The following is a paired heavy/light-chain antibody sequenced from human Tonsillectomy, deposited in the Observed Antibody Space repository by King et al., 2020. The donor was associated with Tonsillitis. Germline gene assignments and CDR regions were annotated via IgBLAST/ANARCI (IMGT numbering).Heavy chain of an antibody. CDR2: INHSGNS. D-gene: IGHD7-27*01. CDR3: ARGRVSGDFDL. J-gene: IGHJ2*01. V-gene: IGHV4-34*01. Sequence: QVQLQQWGAGLLKPSETLSLTCAVYGGSFGDYYWTWIRQPPGKGLECIGEINHSGNSNYNPSLKGRVTISVDTSKNQFSLRLSSVTAADTAVYYCARGRVSGDFDLWGRGTLVTVSS. CDR1: GGSFGDYY.
Light chain of an antibody. Sequence: DIVLTQSPATLSLSPGERATLSCRASQSISSSLAWYQQKPGQAPRLLIYDASNRATDIPARFSGSGSGTDFTLTISSLEPEDFAVYFCQQPNKWTRFGPGTKVEIK. CDR1: QSISSS. CDR2: DAS. V-gene: IGKV3-11*01. J-gene: IGKJ3*01. CDR3: QQPNKWTR.